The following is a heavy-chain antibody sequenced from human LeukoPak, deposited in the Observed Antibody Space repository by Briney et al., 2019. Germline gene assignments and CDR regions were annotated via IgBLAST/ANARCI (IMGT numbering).Heavy chain of an antibody. CDR1: GGTFSSCA. CDR2: IIPILGIA. J-gene: IGHJ5*02. CDR3: ARLDDSSGYYPNWFDP. Sequence: SVKVSCKASGGTFSSCAISWVRQAPGQGLEWMGRIIPILGIANYAQKFQGRVTITADKSTSTAYMELSSLRSEDTAVYYCARLDDSSGYYPNWFDPWGQGTLVTVSS. D-gene: IGHD3-22*01. V-gene: IGHV1-69*04.